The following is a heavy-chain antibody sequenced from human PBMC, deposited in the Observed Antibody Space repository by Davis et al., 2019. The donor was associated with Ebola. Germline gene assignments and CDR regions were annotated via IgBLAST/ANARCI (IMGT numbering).Heavy chain of an antibody. D-gene: IGHD3-16*01. J-gene: IGHJ4*02. CDR1: GYTFTSYY. CDR3: ARDRGMITFGGTLDY. V-gene: IGHV1-46*01. CDR2: INPSGGST. Sequence: AASVKVSCKASGYTFTSYYMHWVRQAPGQGLEWMGIINPSGGSTSYAQKFQGRVTMTRDTSTSTVYMELSSLRSEDTAVYYCARDRGMITFGGTLDYWGQGTLVTVSS.